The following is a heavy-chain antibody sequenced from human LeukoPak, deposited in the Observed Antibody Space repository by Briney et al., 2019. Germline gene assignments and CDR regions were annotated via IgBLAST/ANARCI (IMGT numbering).Heavy chain of an antibody. CDR3: ARTTGYTGSWSDGLDI. J-gene: IGHJ3*02. D-gene: IGHD6-13*01. CDR1: GYTLTDYY. Sequence: ASVKVSCKASGYTLTDYYMHWVRQAPGQGLQWMGWINPNSGGTNFAQNFQGRVTMTSDTSINTAYMELTRLRYDDTAVYYCARTTGYTGSWSDGLDIWGQRTMVTVSS. CDR2: INPNSGGT. V-gene: IGHV1-2*02.